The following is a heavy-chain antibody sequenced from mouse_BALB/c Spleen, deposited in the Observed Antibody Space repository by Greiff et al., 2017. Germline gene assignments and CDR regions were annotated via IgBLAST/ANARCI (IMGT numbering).Heavy chain of an antibody. V-gene: IGHV5-17*02. Sequence: EVQGVESGGGLVQPGGSRKLSCAASGFTFSSFGMHWVRQAPAKGLEWVAYISSGSSTIYYADTVKGRFTISRDNPKNTLFLQMTSLRSEDTAMYYCARKGTALDYWGQGTTLTVSS. J-gene: IGHJ2*01. CDR3: ARKGTALDY. D-gene: IGHD1-2*01. CDR1: GFTFSSFG. CDR2: ISSGSSTI.